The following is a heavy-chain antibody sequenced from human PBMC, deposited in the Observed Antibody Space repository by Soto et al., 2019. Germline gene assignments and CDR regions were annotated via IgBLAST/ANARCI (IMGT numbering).Heavy chain of an antibody. Sequence: GGSLRLSCAASGFTFSSYAMHWVRQAPGKGLEWVAVISYDGSNKYYADSVKGRFTISRDNSKNTLYLQMNSLRAEDTAVYYCAREEIISVPSSGYYSYFDYWGQGTLVTVSS. V-gene: IGHV3-30-3*01. CDR1: GFTFSSYA. J-gene: IGHJ4*02. CDR2: ISYDGSNK. D-gene: IGHD3-22*01. CDR3: AREEIISVPSSGYYSYFDY.